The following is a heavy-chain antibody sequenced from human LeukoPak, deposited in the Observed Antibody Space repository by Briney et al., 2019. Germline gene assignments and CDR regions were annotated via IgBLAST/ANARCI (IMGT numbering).Heavy chain of an antibody. V-gene: IGHV1-69*13. D-gene: IGHD3-10*01. J-gene: IGHJ5*02. CDR1: GGIFSNNA. Sequence: SVKVSCKASGGIFSNNAITWVRQAPGQGLEWMGGIIPIFGTPKNAQKFQGRLTITADESTSTAYMELSSLRSEDTAVYYCARDPRLVKSYYGSGSYSWFDPWGQGTLVTVSS. CDR3: ARDPRLVKSYYGSGSYSWFDP. CDR2: IIPIFGTP.